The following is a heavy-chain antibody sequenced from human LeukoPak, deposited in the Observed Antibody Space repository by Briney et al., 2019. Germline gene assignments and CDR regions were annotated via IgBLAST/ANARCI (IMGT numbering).Heavy chain of an antibody. CDR2: IYHSGST. Sequence: SETLSLTCTVSGYSISSGYYWGWIRQPPGKGLEWIGSIYHSGSTYYNPSLKSRVTISVDTSKNQFSLKLSSVTAADTAVYYCARVSIRGLPTSYFDSWGQGTLVTVSS. CDR3: ARVSIRGLPTSYFDS. D-gene: IGHD5-18*01. J-gene: IGHJ4*02. CDR1: GYSISSGYY. V-gene: IGHV4-38-2*02.